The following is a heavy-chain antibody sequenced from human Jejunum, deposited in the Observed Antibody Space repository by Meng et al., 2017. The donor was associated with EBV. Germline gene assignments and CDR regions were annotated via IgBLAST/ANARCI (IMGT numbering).Heavy chain of an antibody. J-gene: IGHJ4*02. CDR2: MSPDNGDT. V-gene: IGHV1-8*01. Sequence: QVQLVQSWAEVKKPGASVKVSCKASGYTFTTHHINWVRQATGQGLEYMGWMSPDNGDTGYAQNFQGRLTMTRDTSISTAYMELSSLTSDDTAVYYCARGDGYNLYWGQGTLVTVSS. D-gene: IGHD5-24*01. CDR3: ARGDGYNLY. CDR1: GYTFTTHH.